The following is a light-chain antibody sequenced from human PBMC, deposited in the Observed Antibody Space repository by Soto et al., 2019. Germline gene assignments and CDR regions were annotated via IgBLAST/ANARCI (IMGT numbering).Light chain of an antibody. CDR3: SSYTSSSTLV. Sequence: QSVLTQPPSASGSPGQSVTISCTGTSSDVGGYDYVSWYQQRPGKAPKLLIHEVTKRPSGVPDRFSGSKSGNTASLTVSGLQAEDEADYYCSSYTSSSTLVFGGGTKLTVL. J-gene: IGLJ3*02. CDR1: SSDVGGYDY. V-gene: IGLV2-8*01. CDR2: EVT.